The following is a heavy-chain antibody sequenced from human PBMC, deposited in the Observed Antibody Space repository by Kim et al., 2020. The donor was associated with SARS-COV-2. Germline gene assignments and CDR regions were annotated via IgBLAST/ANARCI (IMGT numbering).Heavy chain of an antibody. CDR1: GGSVSSGSYY. Sequence: SETLSLTCTVSGGSVSSGSYYWSWIRQPPGKGLEWIGYIYYSGSTNYNPSLKSRVTISVDTSKNQFSLKLSSVTAADTAVYYCARDARQANRWSGYSPLYYYYGMDVWGQGTTVTVSS. J-gene: IGHJ6*02. V-gene: IGHV4-61*01. CDR2: IYYSGST. D-gene: IGHD3-3*01. CDR3: ARDARQANRWSGYSPLYYYYGMDV.